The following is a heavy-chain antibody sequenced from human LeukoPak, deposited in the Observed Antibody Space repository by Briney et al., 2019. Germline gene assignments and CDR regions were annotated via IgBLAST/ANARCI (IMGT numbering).Heavy chain of an antibody. D-gene: IGHD6-13*01. J-gene: IGHJ4*02. Sequence: PSETLSLTCTVSGGSISSYYWNWIRQPPGKGLEWIGYIYHSGSTNYNPSLKSRVTISVDTSKNQFSLNPRSVTAADTAVYYCAKDLASSSGFDYWGQGTLITVSS. CDR2: IYHSGST. CDR1: GGSISSYY. V-gene: IGHV4-59*01. CDR3: AKDLASSSGFDY.